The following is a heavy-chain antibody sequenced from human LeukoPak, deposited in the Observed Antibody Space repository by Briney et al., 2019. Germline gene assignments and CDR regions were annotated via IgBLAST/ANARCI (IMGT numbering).Heavy chain of an antibody. V-gene: IGHV3-23*01. CDR1: GFTFSNAW. CDR2: ISDDGTGT. J-gene: IGHJ4*02. Sequence: TGGSLRPSCAASGFTFSNAWMSWVRQAPGKGLEWVSHISDDGTGTYYADSVKGRFTISRDNSKNMLYLQMDSLRADDTAVYYCADFGSGSHCFDYWGQGTLVTVSS. D-gene: IGHD3-10*01. CDR3: ADFGSGSHCFDY.